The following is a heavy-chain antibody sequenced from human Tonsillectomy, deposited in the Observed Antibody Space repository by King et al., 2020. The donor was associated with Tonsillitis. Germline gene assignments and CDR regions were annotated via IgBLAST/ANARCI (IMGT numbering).Heavy chain of an antibody. V-gene: IGHV1-8*01. Sequence: QLVQSGAEVKKPGASVTVSCKASGYTFTSYDINWVRQASGQGLEWMGWMNPNSGNTGYAQKFQGRVTMTRDTSISTVYMELSSLRSEDTAVYYCARKGARAIAAAKKTIFYYYMDVWGKGTTVTVS. CDR1: GYTFTSYD. J-gene: IGHJ6*03. D-gene: IGHD6-25*01. CDR3: ARKGARAIAAAKKTIFYYYMDV. CDR2: MNPNSGNT.